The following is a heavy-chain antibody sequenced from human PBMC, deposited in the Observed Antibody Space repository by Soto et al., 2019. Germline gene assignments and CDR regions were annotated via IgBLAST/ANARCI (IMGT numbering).Heavy chain of an antibody. CDR3: ARDLNYDSSGYYPEAFDI. Sequence: EVQLVESGGGLVQPGGSLRLSCAASGFTFSSYWMHWVRQAPGKGLVWVSRINSDGSSTSYADSVKGRLTISRDNAKNTLYLQMNSLRADDTAVYYCARDLNYDSSGYYPEAFDIWGQGTMVTVSS. V-gene: IGHV3-74*01. CDR2: INSDGSST. J-gene: IGHJ3*02. D-gene: IGHD3-22*01. CDR1: GFTFSSYW.